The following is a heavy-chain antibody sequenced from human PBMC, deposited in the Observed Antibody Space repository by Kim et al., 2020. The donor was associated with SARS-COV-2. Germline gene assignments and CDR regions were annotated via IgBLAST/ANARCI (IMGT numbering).Heavy chain of an antibody. D-gene: IGHD6-19*01. J-gene: IGHJ4*02. V-gene: IGHV1-24*01. CDR3: ATPVPYSSGWGWGYYFDY. Sequence: ASVKVSCKVSGYTLTELSMHWVRQAPGKGLEWMGGFDPEDGETIYAQKFQGRVTMTEDTSTDTAYMELSSLRSEDTAVYYCATPVPYSSGWGWGYYFDYWGQGTLVTVSS. CDR1: GYTLTELS. CDR2: FDPEDGET.